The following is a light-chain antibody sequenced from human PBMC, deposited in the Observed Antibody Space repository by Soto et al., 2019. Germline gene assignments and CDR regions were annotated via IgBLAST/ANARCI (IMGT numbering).Light chain of an antibody. Sequence: EIVLTQTPGTLSLSPGERATLSCSASQSVTSSHLAWYHQKPGQAPRLLIYGASTRATGIPDRFSGSGSDTDFSLTIRRLDPEDFAMYYCLLYFSPDRYTFGPGTKVQIK. CDR3: LLYFSPDRYT. J-gene: IGKJ2*01. CDR1: QSVTSSH. V-gene: IGKV3-20*01. CDR2: GAS.